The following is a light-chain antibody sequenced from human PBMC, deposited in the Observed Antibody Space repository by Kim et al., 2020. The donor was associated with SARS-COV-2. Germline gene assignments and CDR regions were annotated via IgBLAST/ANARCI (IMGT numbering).Light chain of an antibody. CDR3: QAWDSSTLV. Sequence: SYELTQPPSVSVSPGQTASITCSGDKLGDKYACWYQQKPGQSPVLVIYQDSKRPSGIPERFSGSNSGNTATLTISGTQAMDEADYYCQAWDSSTLVFGGGTQLTFL. CDR1: KLGDKY. CDR2: QDS. J-gene: IGLJ2*01. V-gene: IGLV3-1*01.